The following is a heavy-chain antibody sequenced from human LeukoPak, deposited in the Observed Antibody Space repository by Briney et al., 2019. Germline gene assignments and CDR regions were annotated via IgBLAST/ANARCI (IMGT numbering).Heavy chain of an antibody. CDR2: ISGGGGST. Sequence: TGGSLRLSCAASGFTFTSYSMNWVRQAPGKGLEWVSTISGGGGSTYYADSVKGRFTISRDNSKNTLYLQVNSLRAEDTAVYYCARVTYSGSYYFDYWGQGTLVTVSS. D-gene: IGHD1-26*01. J-gene: IGHJ4*02. CDR1: GFTFTSYS. CDR3: ARVTYSGSYYFDY. V-gene: IGHV3-23*01.